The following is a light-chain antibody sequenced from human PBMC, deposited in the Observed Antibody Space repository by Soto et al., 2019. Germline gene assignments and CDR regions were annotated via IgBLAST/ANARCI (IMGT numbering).Light chain of an antibody. CDR3: QPYNSYSWT. Sequence: DIQMTQSPSTLSASVGDRVTITCRASHSVSSWLAWYQQKPGKAPKRLIYDASSLESGVPSRFSGSGSGTEFTLTISSLQPDDCATYYCQPYNSYSWTFGQGTKVEIK. CDR1: HSVSSW. CDR2: DAS. V-gene: IGKV1-5*01. J-gene: IGKJ1*01.